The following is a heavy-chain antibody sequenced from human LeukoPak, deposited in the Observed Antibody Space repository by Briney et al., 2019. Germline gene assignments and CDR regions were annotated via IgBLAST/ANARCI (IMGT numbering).Heavy chain of an antibody. D-gene: IGHD1-1*01. CDR3: ARGTERASWFDP. CDR2: ISRDGST. J-gene: IGHJ5*02. CDR1: GDSISSALW. V-gene: IGHV4-4*02. Sequence: SETLSLTCAVSGDSISSALWWNWVRQPPGKGLDWIGEISRDGSTKYNPSLKNRVTISKDNSKNQFSLKLNSVTAADTAVYYCARGTERASWFDPWGQGTLVTVSS.